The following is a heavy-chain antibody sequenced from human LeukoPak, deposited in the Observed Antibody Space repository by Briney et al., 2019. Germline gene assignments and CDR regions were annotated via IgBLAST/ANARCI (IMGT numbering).Heavy chain of an antibody. CDR1: GFTFDDYA. J-gene: IGHJ4*02. Sequence: GGSLRLSCAASGFTFDDYAMHWVRHAPGKGLEWVSLISGDGGSTYYADSVKGRFTISRDNSKNSLYLQMNSLRTEDTALYYCAKDMESEQWLAQGHWGQGTLVTVSS. CDR2: ISGDGGST. D-gene: IGHD6-19*01. V-gene: IGHV3-43*02. CDR3: AKDMESEQWLAQGH.